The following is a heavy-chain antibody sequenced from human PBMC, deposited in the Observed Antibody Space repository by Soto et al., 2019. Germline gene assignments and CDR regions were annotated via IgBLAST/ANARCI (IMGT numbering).Heavy chain of an antibody. CDR1: GFTFSDRA. CDR2: LTPRGFNK. V-gene: IGHV3-23*01. CDR3: AVSNYHGSGSPYDY. J-gene: IGHJ4*02. D-gene: IGHD3-10*01. Sequence: EVQLLESGGDLVQPGGSLRLSCAASGFTFSDRAMTWVRQAPGKGLEWVSALTPRGFNKYYTDSVRGRFTIYRDNSRNTLELEMKRLRAEDTATYYLAVSNYHGSGSPYDYWGQGTVVAVSS.